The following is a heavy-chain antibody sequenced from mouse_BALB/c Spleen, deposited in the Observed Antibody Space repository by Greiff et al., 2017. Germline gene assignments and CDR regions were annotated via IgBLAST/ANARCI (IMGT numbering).Heavy chain of an antibody. CDR3: ARGSTATHYYAMDY. Sequence: VQLQQSGAKLVRPGVSVKISCKGSGYTFTDYAMHWVKQSHAKSLEWIGVISTYYGDASYNQKFKGKATMTVDKSSSTAYMELARLTSEDSAIYYCARGSTATHYYAMDYWGQGTSVTVSS. D-gene: IGHD1-2*01. CDR1: GYTFTDYA. J-gene: IGHJ4*01. V-gene: IGHV1S137*01. CDR2: ISTYYGDA.